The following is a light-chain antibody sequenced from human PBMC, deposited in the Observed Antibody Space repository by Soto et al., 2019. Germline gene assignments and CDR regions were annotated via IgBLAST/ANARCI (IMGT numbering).Light chain of an antibody. CDR3: QQTYTTPRT. Sequence: TQSPSSLSASVGDRVTITCRASQSISRYLNWYQQKPGEAPKLLICGASSLQSGVPSWFSGSGSGTDFTLTIISLQPEDFATYYCQQTYTTPRTFGQGTKVEVK. J-gene: IGKJ1*01. CDR2: GAS. CDR1: QSISRY. V-gene: IGKV1-39*01.